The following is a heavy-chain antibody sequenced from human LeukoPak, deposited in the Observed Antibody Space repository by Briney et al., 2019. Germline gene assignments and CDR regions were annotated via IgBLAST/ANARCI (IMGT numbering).Heavy chain of an antibody. D-gene: IGHD4-17*01. CDR2: INWNGGST. Sequence: GGSLRLSCAASGFIFDDYGMNWVRQAPGKGLEWVSGINWNGGSTGYADSVKGRFTISRDNAKNSLYLQMNSLRAEDTALYYCARAAHYGDYALVKYYFDYWGPGTLVTVSA. CDR3: ARAAHYGDYALVKYYFDY. CDR1: GFIFDDYG. J-gene: IGHJ4*02. V-gene: IGHV3-20*04.